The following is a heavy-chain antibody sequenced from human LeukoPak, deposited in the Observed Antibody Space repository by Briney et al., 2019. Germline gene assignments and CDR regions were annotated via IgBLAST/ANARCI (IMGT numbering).Heavy chain of an antibody. Sequence: GGSLRLSCAASGFTFSSNYMSWVRQAPGKGLEWVSVIYSGGSTYYADSVKGRFTISRDNSKNTLYLQMNSLRAEDTAVYYCAKAPYGDLPYYFDYWGQGTLVTVSS. CDR1: GFTFSSNY. V-gene: IGHV3-53*01. D-gene: IGHD4-17*01. CDR3: AKAPYGDLPYYFDY. J-gene: IGHJ4*02. CDR2: IYSGGST.